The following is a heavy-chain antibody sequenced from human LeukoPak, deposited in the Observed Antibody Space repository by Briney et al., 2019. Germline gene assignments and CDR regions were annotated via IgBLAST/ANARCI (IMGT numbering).Heavy chain of an antibody. J-gene: IGHJ4*02. CDR1: GGSISSGDYY. CDR3: ARGSLLEWSYFDY. V-gene: IGHV4-30-4*08. D-gene: IGHD3-3*01. CDR2: IYYSGST. Sequence: KTSQTLSLTCTVSGGSISSGDYYWNWIRQPPGKGLEWIGYIYYSGSTYYNPSLKSRVTISVDTSKNQFSLKLSSVTAADTAVYYCARGSLLEWSYFDYWGQGTLVTVSS.